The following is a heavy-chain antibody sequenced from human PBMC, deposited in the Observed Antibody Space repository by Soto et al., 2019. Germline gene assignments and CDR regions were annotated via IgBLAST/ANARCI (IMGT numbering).Heavy chain of an antibody. Sequence: GGSLRLSCAASGFTFSYYSMNWVRQAPGQGLEWVSSISSSSSYIYYADSVKGRFTLSRDNAKNSLYLQMNSLRAEDKAVYYCAREGRGSSPGLADNNYYGMGVWGQGTTVTVS. CDR1: GFTFSYYS. D-gene: IGHD6-13*01. V-gene: IGHV3-21*01. CDR2: ISSSSSYI. J-gene: IGHJ6*02. CDR3: AREGRGSSPGLADNNYYGMGV.